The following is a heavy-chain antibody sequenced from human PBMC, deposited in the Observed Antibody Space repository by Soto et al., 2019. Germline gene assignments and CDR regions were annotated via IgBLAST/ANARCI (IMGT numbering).Heavy chain of an antibody. Sequence: SLKGSCEDSGGTFSSYAISWVRQAPGQGLEWMGGITPIFGTANYAQKFQGRVTITADKSTSTAYMELSSLRSEDTAVYYCARGIITTGYRSSWSKWFDHWGQGTLVTVSS. CDR1: GGTFSSYA. D-gene: IGHD6-13*01. CDR2: ITPIFGTA. V-gene: IGHV1-69*06. CDR3: ARGIITTGYRSSWSKWFDH. J-gene: IGHJ5*02.